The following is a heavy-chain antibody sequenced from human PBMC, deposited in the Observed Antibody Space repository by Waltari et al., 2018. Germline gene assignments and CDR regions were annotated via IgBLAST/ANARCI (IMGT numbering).Heavy chain of an antibody. CDR3: ARGTVGPSNNWFDT. V-gene: IGHV1-69-2*01. CDR2: VDHERDDI. J-gene: IGHJ5*02. D-gene: IGHD1-26*01. CDR1: GYTFTDYY. Sequence: DVQLVQSGAEVKKPGATVKISCKASGYTFTDYYIHWVQQTPTKGLAWVGRVDHERDDILYTENCQGRVTITADTSTDTVHMELSSLRSEETAVYFCARGTVGPSNNWFDTWGQGTLVTVSS.